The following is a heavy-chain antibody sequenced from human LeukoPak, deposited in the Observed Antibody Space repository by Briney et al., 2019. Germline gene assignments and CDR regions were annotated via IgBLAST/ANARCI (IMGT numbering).Heavy chain of an antibody. Sequence: PGGSLRLSCAASEFSVKSYSFNWVRPAAGRLLEWVSSINKGSTHMYYADSVKGRFTVSRDDAQNSLYLQMNSLSAEDTALYYCVRLRRNSDSSGYYYYYDSWGRGTQVTVSS. CDR3: VRLRRNSDSSGYYYYYDS. J-gene: IGHJ4*02. CDR1: EFSVKSYS. CDR2: INKGSTHM. D-gene: IGHD3-22*01. V-gene: IGHV3-21*01.